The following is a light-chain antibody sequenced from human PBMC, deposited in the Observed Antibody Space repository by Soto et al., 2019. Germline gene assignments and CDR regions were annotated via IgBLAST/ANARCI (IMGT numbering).Light chain of an antibody. CDR2: AAS. V-gene: IGKV1-39*01. CDR3: QQRYSTPWT. J-gene: IGKJ1*01. Sequence: DIQMTQSPSSLSASVGDRVTITCRASQSISSYLSWYQQKPGKATKLLIYAASSLQSGVPSRFSGSGAWTGFTPTFSGLQPEEFATYYCQQRYSTPWTFGQGTKVEIK. CDR1: QSISSY.